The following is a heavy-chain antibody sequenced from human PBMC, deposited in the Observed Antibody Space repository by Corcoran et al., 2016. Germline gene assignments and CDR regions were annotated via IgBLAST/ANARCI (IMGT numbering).Heavy chain of an antibody. D-gene: IGHD3-3*01. CDR3: ARDRPFGPYYYYGMDV. V-gene: IGHV3-74*01. Sequence: EVQLVESGGGLVQPGGSLRLSCAASGLTFISYWMHWVRQAPGKGLAWVSRINSDGSSTSYADSVKGRFSISRDNAKNTLYKQMNSLRAEDTAVYYCARDRPFGPYYYYGMDVWGQGTTVTVSS. CDR2: INSDGSST. J-gene: IGHJ6*02. CDR1: GLTFISYW.